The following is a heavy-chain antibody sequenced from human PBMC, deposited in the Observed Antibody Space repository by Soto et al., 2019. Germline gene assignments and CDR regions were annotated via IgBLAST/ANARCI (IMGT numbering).Heavy chain of an antibody. CDR3: AKDHYDILTGYYYFDY. D-gene: IGHD3-9*01. CDR1: GFTFSSYS. Sequence: WSLRLSCAASGFTFSSYSMSWVRQAPGKGLEWVSAISGSGGSTYYADSVKGRFTISRDNSKNTLYLQMNSLRAEDTAVYYCAKDHYDILTGYYYFDYWGQGTLVTVSS. J-gene: IGHJ4*02. CDR2: ISGSGGST. V-gene: IGHV3-23*01.